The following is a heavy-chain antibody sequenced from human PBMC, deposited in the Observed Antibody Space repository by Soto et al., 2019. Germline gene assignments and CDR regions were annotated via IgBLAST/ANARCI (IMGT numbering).Heavy chain of an antibody. Sequence: QVQLVESGGGVVQPGRSLRLSCAASGFTFSSYAMHWVRQAPGKGLEWVAVISYDGSNKYYADSVKGRFTISRDNSKNTXDLQMNSLRAADTAVYYCARDYYRFNSGYGFSMDVWGQGTTVTVSS. D-gene: IGHD5-12*01. CDR2: ISYDGSNK. J-gene: IGHJ6*02. V-gene: IGHV3-30-3*01. CDR1: GFTFSSYA. CDR3: ARDYYRFNSGYGFSMDV.